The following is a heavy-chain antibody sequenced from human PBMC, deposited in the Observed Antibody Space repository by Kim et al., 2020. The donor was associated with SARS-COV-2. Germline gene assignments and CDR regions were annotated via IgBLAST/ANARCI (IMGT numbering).Heavy chain of an antibody. CDR1: GYTFTTYG. CDR2: ISTYNGNT. Sequence: ASVKVSCKASGYTFTTYGISWVRQAPGQGLEWMGWISTYNGNTNYAQKLQGRVSMTTETSTSTAYMELRSLRSDDMAVYYCARDRATATSPQYYNYYALDVWGQGTTVTVSS. CDR3: ARDRATATSPQYYNYYALDV. V-gene: IGHV1-18*03. J-gene: IGHJ6*02. D-gene: IGHD2-15*01.